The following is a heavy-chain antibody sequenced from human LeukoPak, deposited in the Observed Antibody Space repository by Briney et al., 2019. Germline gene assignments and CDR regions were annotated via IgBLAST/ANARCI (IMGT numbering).Heavy chain of an antibody. J-gene: IGHJ4*02. D-gene: IGHD6-13*01. CDR2: ITSSGSTI. CDR3: ARGSLYSSSWRHFDY. V-gene: IGHV3-48*04. CDR1: GFTSSSYS. Sequence: PGGSLRLSCVASGFTSSSYSMNWVRQAPGKGLEWVSYITSSGSTIYYADSVKGRFTISRDNAKNSLYLQMNSLRAEDTAVYYCARGSLYSSSWRHFDYWGQGTLVTVSS.